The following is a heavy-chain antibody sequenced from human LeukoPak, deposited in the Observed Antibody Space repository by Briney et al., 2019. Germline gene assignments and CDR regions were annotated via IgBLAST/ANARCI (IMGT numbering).Heavy chain of an antibody. V-gene: IGHV4-34*01. CDR2: INHSGST. J-gene: IGHJ3*02. CDR3: AREGIAAAGSPENGFDI. D-gene: IGHD6-13*01. Sequence: SETLSLTCAVYGGSFSGYYWSWIRQPPGKGLEWIGEINHSGSTNYNPSLKSRVTISVDTSKNQFSLKLSSVTAADTAMYYCAREGIAAAGSPENGFDIWGQGTMVTVSS. CDR1: GGSFSGYY.